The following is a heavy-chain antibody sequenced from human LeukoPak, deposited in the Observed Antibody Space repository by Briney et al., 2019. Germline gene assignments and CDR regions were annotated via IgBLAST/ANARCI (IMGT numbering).Heavy chain of an antibody. Sequence: PGGPLKISCKGSGYSVTSYWIGWVRQLPGKRLEWIGIIYPGDSDTRYSPSCQGPVTISADKSISTAYLQWSSLKPSDTAMYYCARLRYYGSGSYLYYFDYWGQGTLVTVSS. V-gene: IGHV5-51*01. D-gene: IGHD3-10*01. CDR3: ARLRYYGSGSYLYYFDY. CDR2: IYPGDSDT. J-gene: IGHJ4*02. CDR1: GYSVTSYW.